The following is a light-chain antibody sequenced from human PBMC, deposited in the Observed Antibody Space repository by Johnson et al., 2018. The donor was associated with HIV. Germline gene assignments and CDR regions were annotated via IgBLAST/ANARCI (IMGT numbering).Light chain of an antibody. CDR2: DNN. Sequence: QSVLTQPPSVSAAPGQKVTISCSGSSSNIGSHYVSWYQQLPGTAPKLLIYDNNKRPSGIPDRFSGSKSGTSATLGITGLQTGDEADYYCGTWDSSLSAGVFGPGTQVT. V-gene: IGLV1-51*01. CDR3: GTWDSSLSAGV. CDR1: SSNIGSHY. J-gene: IGLJ1*01.